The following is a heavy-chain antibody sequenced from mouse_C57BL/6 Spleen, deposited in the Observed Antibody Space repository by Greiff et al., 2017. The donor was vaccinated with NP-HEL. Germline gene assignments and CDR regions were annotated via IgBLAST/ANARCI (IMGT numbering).Heavy chain of an antibody. CDR1: GYAFSSSW. CDR2: IYPGDGDT. CDR3: ARSQGGDFDY. J-gene: IGHJ2*01. Sequence: VQLQQSGPELVKPGASVKISCKASGYAFSSSWMNWVKQRPGKGLEWIGRIYPGDGDTNYNGKFKGKATLTADKSSSTAYMQLSSLTSEDSAVYFCARSQGGDFDYWGQGTTLTVSS. V-gene: IGHV1-82*01.